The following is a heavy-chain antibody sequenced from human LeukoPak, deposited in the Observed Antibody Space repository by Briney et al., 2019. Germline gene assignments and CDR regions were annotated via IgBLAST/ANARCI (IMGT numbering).Heavy chain of an antibody. CDR3: ARDRDSSGYYYGY. CDR2: ISSSSSII. Sequence: PGGSLRLSCAASGFTFSSYSMNWVRQAPGKGLEWVSYISSSSSIIYYADSVKGRFTISRDNAKNSVYLQMNSLRAEDTAVYYCARDRDSSGYYYGYWGRGTLVTVSS. CDR1: GFTFSSYS. J-gene: IGHJ4*02. D-gene: IGHD3-22*01. V-gene: IGHV3-48*04.